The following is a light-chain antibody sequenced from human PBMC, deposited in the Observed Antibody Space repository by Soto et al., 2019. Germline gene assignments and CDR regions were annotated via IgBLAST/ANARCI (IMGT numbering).Light chain of an antibody. J-gene: IGLJ3*02. CDR1: NIGSKI. CDR2: DDD. CDR3: QVWAGSSDRV. V-gene: IGLV3-21*02. Sequence: SYVLTQPPWVSVAPGQTARITCGANNIGSKIVHWFQQKPGQAPVLVVYDDDRRPSGIPERFSASNSGNTATLTISRVEGEDEADYYCQVWAGSSDRVFGGGTKLTVL.